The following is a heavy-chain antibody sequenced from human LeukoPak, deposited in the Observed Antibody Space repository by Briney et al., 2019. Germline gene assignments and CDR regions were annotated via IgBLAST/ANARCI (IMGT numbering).Heavy chain of an antibody. V-gene: IGHV4-59*11. Sequence: PETLTLTCIVAGGSISSHYRCWIRQPPGKGLEWIGYIYYSGSTNYNPSLKSRVTISVDTSKNQFSLKLSSVTAADTAVYYCARQVSYYYDSSGYPIDYWGQGTLVTVSS. J-gene: IGHJ4*02. D-gene: IGHD3-22*01. CDR2: IYYSGST. CDR3: ARQVSYYYDSSGYPIDY. CDR1: GGSISSHY.